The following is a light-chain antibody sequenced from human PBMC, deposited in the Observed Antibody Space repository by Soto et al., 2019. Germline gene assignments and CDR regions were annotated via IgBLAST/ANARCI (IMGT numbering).Light chain of an antibody. CDR1: QSVSSSY. CDR2: GAS. V-gene: IGKV3-20*01. CDR3: QQYGSSRRT. Sequence: EIVLTQSPGTLSLSPGERATLSCRASQSVSSSYLAWYQQKPGQAPRLPIYGASSRATGIPDRFSGSGSGTDFTLTISRLEPEDFAVYYCQQYGSSRRTFGQGTQVDIK. J-gene: IGKJ1*01.